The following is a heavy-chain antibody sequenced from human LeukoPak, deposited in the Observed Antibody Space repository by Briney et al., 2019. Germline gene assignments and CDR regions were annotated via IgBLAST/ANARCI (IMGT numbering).Heavy chain of an antibody. V-gene: IGHV1-69*05. Sequence: SVKVSCKASGGTFSSYAISWVRQAPGQGLEWMGGIIPIFGTANYAQKFQGRVTITRNTSISTAYMELSSLRSEDTAVYYCARKYCSSTSCYKEGPYYYYMDVWGKGTTVTVSS. J-gene: IGHJ6*03. CDR2: IIPIFGTA. CDR3: ARKYCSSTSCYKEGPYYYYMDV. CDR1: GGTFSSYA. D-gene: IGHD2-2*02.